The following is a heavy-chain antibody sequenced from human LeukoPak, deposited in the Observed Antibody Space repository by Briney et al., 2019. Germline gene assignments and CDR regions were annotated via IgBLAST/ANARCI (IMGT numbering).Heavy chain of an antibody. CDR2: IYHSGST. CDR3: ARDGGRICSSTSCYFDY. V-gene: IGHV4-38-2*02. Sequence: PSDTLSLTCTVSGYSISSGYYWGWIRQPPGKGLEWIGSIYHSGSTCYNPSLKSRVTISVDTSKNQFSLKLSSVTAADTAVYYCARDGGRICSSTSCYFDYWGQGTLVTVSS. J-gene: IGHJ4*02. CDR1: GYSISSGYY. D-gene: IGHD2-2*01.